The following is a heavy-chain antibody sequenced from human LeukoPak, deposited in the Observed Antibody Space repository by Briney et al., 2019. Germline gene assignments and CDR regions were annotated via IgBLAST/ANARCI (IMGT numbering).Heavy chain of an antibody. Sequence: SQTLSLTCTVSGGSISSGGYYWSWIRQHPGKGLEWIGYIYYSGSTYYNPSLKSRVTISVDTSKNQFSLKLSSVTAADTAVYYCARGASSGYYRFDYWGQGTLVTVSP. CDR2: IYYSGST. V-gene: IGHV4-31*03. CDR1: GGSISSGGYY. CDR3: ARGASSGYYRFDY. D-gene: IGHD3-22*01. J-gene: IGHJ4*02.